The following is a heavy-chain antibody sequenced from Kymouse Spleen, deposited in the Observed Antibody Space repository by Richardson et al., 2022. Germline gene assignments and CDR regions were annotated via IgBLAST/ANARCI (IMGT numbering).Heavy chain of an antibody. CDR1: GFTFSSYD. V-gene: IGHV3-13*01. CDR2: IGTAGDT. D-gene: IGHD1-7*01. J-gene: IGHJ4*02. CDR3: ARDGSQTGTTFDY. Sequence: EVQLVESGGGLVQPGGSLRLSCAASGFTFSSYDMHWVRQATGKGLEWVSAIGTAGDTYYPGSVKGRFTISRENAKNSLYLQMNSLRAGDTAVYYCARDGSQTGTTFDYWGQGTLVTVSS.